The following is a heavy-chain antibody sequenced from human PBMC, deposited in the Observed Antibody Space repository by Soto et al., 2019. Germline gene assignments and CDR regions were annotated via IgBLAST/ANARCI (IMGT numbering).Heavy chain of an antibody. CDR1: GGSISSSSYY. J-gene: IGHJ4*02. CDR2: IYYSGST. D-gene: IGHD6-13*01. Sequence: KASETLSLTCTVSGGSISSSSYYWGWIRQPPGKGLEWIGSIYYSGSTYYNPSLKSRVTISVDTSKNQFSLKPSSVTAADTAVYYCATYSRLDYWGQGTLVTVSS. V-gene: IGHV4-39*01. CDR3: ATYSRLDY.